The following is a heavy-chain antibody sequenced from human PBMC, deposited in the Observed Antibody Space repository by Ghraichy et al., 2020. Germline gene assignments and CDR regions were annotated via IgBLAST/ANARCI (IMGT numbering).Heavy chain of an antibody. V-gene: IGHV4-61*08. CDR1: AGSVSSVAYY. D-gene: IGHD2-21*02. CDR2: IYYSGGT. CDR3: ASPNPAYCGADCYSSYYFGLDV. Sequence: GSLRLSCTVSAGSVSSVAYYWNWIRQPPGKGLEWIGYIYYSGGTNYNPSVKSRVAISVDSSKNQISLRLTSVTAADTAVYYCASPNPAYCGADCYSSYYFGLDVWGQGSTVTVSS. J-gene: IGHJ6*02.